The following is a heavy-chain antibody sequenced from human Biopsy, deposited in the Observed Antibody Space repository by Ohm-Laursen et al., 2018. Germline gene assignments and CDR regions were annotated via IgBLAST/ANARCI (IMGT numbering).Heavy chain of an antibody. CDR3: ARATNSTGWPYYYFYGMDV. D-gene: IGHD2/OR15-2a*01. Sequence: SETLSLTCPVSGGSISSDYWSWIRQTPGKGLEWIGYIYYSGSTNYNPSLKSRVTISVDTSKNQFSLRLNFVTAADTAVYYCARATNSTGWPYYYFYGMDVWGQGTTATVSS. CDR1: GGSISSDY. J-gene: IGHJ6*02. CDR2: IYYSGST. V-gene: IGHV4-59*01.